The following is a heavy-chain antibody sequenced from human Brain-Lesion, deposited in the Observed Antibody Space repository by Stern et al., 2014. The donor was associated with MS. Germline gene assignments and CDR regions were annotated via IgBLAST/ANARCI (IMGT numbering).Heavy chain of an antibody. J-gene: IGHJ6*02. CDR3: AGVDCSGTNCFYYYYGMDV. CDR2: ISVGTDYI. V-gene: IGHV3-21*01. D-gene: IGHD2-2*01. Sequence: EVQLVESGGGLVKPGGSLRLSCEASGFTFNSYSMNWVRQAPGKGLEWVSSISVGTDYIYYADSVKGRFTISRDNAKNSLFLQMNTLRAEDTGVYYCAGVDCSGTNCFYYYYGMDVWGQGTTVTVSS. CDR1: GFTFNSYS.